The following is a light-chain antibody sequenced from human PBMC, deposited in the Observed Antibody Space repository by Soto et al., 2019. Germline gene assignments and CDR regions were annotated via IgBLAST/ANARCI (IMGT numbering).Light chain of an antibody. J-gene: IGKJ4*01. V-gene: IGKV3-15*01. CDR3: QQYGDWTLT. Sequence: EIVLTQSPATLSVSPGERATLSCRASQSVGNNFAWYQQKPGQAPRLLIFATSTRATGVPARLSGSGSGTEFTLTISRLQSEDFAVYYCQQYGDWTLTFGGGAKVE. CDR1: QSVGNN. CDR2: ATS.